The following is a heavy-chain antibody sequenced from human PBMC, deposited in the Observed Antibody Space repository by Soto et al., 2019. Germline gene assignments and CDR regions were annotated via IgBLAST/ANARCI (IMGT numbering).Heavy chain of an antibody. CDR3: ARDRTGTTGFDY. D-gene: IGHD1-7*01. CDR2: IYYSGST. J-gene: IGHJ4*02. Sequence: SETLSLTCTVSGGSISSYYWSWIRQPPGKGLEWIGYIYYSGSTNYNPSLKSRVTISVDTSKNQFSLKLSSVTAADTAVYYCARDRTGTTGFDYWGQGTLVTVST. V-gene: IGHV4-59*01. CDR1: GGSISSYY.